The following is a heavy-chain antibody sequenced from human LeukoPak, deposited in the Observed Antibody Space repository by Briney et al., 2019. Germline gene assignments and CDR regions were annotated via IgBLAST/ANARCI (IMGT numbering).Heavy chain of an antibody. Sequence: ASVKVSCKASGYTFTSYDINWVRQATGQGLEWMGWMNPNSGNTGYAQKFQGRVTMTRNTSISTAYMELSSLRSEDTAVYYCAREDCTNGVCHDYWGQGTLVTVSS. CDR2: MNPNSGNT. V-gene: IGHV1-8*01. CDR3: AREDCTNGVCHDY. J-gene: IGHJ4*02. D-gene: IGHD2-8*01. CDR1: GYTFTSYD.